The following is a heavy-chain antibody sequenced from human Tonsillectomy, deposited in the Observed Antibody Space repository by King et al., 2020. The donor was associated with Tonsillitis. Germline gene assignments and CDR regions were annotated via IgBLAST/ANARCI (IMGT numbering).Heavy chain of an antibody. V-gene: IGHV4-38-2*01. CDR2: IYHSGST. Sequence: MQLQESGPGLVKPSETLSLTCAVSGYSITSGSYWGWIRQPPGKGLEWIGNIYHSGSTYYNPSLKSRVTISVDTSNNQFSLKLSSVTAADTAVYYCARVPGYDILTGYAYYFDYWGQGTLVTVSS. J-gene: IGHJ4*02. CDR3: ARVPGYDILTGYAYYFDY. CDR1: GYSITSGSY. D-gene: IGHD3-9*01.